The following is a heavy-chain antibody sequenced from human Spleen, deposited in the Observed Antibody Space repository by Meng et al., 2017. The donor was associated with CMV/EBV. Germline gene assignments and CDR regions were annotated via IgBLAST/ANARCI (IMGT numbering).Heavy chain of an antibody. CDR1: GGSISSYY. V-gene: IGHV4-59*01. CDR2: IFYSGTT. Sequence: GSLRLSCTVSGGSISSYYWSWIRQPPGKGLEWIGYIFYSGTTKYNPSLKSRVTISLDTSKSQFSLKVTSVTAADTAVYYCARDGGLYTMDVWGQGTTVTVSS. D-gene: IGHD4-23*01. J-gene: IGHJ6*02. CDR3: ARDGGLYTMDV.